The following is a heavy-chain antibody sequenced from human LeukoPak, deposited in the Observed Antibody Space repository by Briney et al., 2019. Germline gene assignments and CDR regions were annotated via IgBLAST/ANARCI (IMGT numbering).Heavy chain of an antibody. Sequence: ASVKVSCKASGYTFTGFYMHWVRQAPGQGLEWMGWINPNNGVTNYAQKFQGRVTMTRDTSISTASMELSRLRSDDTAVYYGARDLFKSDALWGQGTLVTVSS. D-gene: IGHD3-10*02. V-gene: IGHV1-2*02. J-gene: IGHJ4*02. CDR1: GYTFTGFY. CDR3: ARDLFKSDAL. CDR2: INPNNGVT.